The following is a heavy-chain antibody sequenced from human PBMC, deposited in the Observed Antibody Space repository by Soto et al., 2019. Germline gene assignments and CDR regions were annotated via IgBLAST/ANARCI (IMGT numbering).Heavy chain of an antibody. J-gene: IGHJ6*03. Sequence: SETLSLTCAVYGGSFSGYYWSWIRQPPGKGLEWIGEINHSGSTNYNPSLKSRVTISVDTSKNQFSLKLSSVTAADTAVYYCARVGYCSGGSCYPYYYYYYMEVWGKGTTVTVSS. D-gene: IGHD2-15*01. CDR2: INHSGST. CDR3: ARVGYCSGGSCYPYYYYYYMEV. V-gene: IGHV4-34*01. CDR1: GGSFSGYY.